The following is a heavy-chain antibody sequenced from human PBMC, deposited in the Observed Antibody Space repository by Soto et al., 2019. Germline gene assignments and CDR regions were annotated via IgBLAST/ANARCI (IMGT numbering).Heavy chain of an antibody. V-gene: IGHV4-39*01. D-gene: IGHD5-12*01. CDR2: IYYSGST. CDR3: ARLTLDMVATNGWLWEFDY. CDR1: DGYSRGRSYH. J-gene: IGHJ4*01. Sequence: PSETMRLPNSVVDGYSRGRSYHRSWKRKPQGKGLEWIGSIYYSGSTYYNPSLKSRVTISVDTSKNQFSLKLSSVTAADTAVYYCARLTLDMVATNGWLWEFDYWGPATLVTV.